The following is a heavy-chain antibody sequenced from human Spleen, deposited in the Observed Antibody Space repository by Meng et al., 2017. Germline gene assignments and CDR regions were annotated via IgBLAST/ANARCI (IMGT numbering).Heavy chain of an antibody. CDR2: INPHSGDT. CDR3: ARVKYSGDDCLDF. Sequence: ASVTVSCQTSGYIFTDFYVHWVRQAPGQGLASMGCINPHSGDTHSAQKFQGRVTMTWDTSISTVYMELSSLRSDDTAVYFCARVKYSGDDCLDFWGQGKRVTVSS. D-gene: IGHD5-12*01. V-gene: IGHV1-2*02. CDR1: GYIFTDFY. J-gene: IGHJ4*02.